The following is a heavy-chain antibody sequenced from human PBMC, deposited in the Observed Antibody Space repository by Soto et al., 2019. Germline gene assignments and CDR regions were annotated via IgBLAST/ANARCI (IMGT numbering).Heavy chain of an antibody. D-gene: IGHD2-15*01. CDR1: DGSINSYY. Sequence: SETLSLTCTVSDGSINSYYWSWIRQPPGKGLEWIGYIYYSGTTNYNPSLKSRVTMSIDTSKNQFSLKLSSVTAADTAVYYCARDRGSSRSYNWFDPWGQGTLVTVSS. CDR3: ARDRGSSRSYNWFDP. CDR2: IYYSGTT. V-gene: IGHV4-59*01. J-gene: IGHJ5*02.